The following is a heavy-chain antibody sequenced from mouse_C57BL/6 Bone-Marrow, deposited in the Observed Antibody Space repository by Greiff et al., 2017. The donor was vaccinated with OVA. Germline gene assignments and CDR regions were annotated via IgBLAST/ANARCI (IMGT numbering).Heavy chain of an antibody. Sequence: EVQLVESGGGLVKPGGSLKLSCAASGFTFSDYGMHWVRQAPEKGLEWVAYISSGSSNINYADTVKGRFTISRDNAKNTLFLQMTSLRSEDTAMYYCARLGRGAYWGQGTLVTVSA. CDR1: GFTFSDYG. V-gene: IGHV5-17*01. CDR3: ARLGRGAY. D-gene: IGHD4-1*01. J-gene: IGHJ3*01. CDR2: ISSGSSNI.